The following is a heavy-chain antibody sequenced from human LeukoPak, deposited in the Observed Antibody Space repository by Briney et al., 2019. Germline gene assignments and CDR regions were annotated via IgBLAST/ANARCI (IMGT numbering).Heavy chain of an antibody. D-gene: IGHD3-3*01. CDR3: ARDKPGFLEGDMDV. V-gene: IGHV3-53*01. CDR1: GFIVSGHY. J-gene: IGHJ6*03. CDR2: IYTSGTT. Sequence: GGSLRLSCAASGFIVSGHYMSWVRQAPGKGLEWVSLIYTSGTTTYAESVKGRFTISRDPSKNKVYLQMNRLRVEDTAVYYCARDKPGFLEGDMDVWGIGTTVTVSS.